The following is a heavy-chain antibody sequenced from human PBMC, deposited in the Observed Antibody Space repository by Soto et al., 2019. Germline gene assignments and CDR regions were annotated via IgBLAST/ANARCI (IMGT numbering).Heavy chain of an antibody. V-gene: IGHV4-31*03. Sequence: QVQLQESGPGLVKPSQTLSLTCTVSGGSISSGGYYWSWIRQHPGKGLEWIGYIYYSGSTYYNPSLTSRINISVETSKKQFSLKLSSVNAADTAVYYCARDLGYSSSWYWGAFDIWGQGTMVTVSS. CDR2: IYYSGST. D-gene: IGHD6-13*01. CDR3: ARDLGYSSSWYWGAFDI. J-gene: IGHJ3*02. CDR1: GGSISSGGYY.